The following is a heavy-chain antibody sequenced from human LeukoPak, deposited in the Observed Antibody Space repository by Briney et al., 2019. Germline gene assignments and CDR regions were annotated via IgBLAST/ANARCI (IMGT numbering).Heavy chain of an antibody. CDR2: IKQDGSEK. CDR1: GFTFSSYW. V-gene: IGHV3-7*01. D-gene: IGHD3-3*01. Sequence: GGSLRLSCAASGFTFSSYWTSWVRQAPGKGLEWVANIKQDGSEKYYVDSVKGRFTISRDNAKNSLYLQMNSLRAEDTAVYYCARFYGDVCDFWSGCPYYFDYWGQGTLVTVSS. CDR3: ARFYGDVCDFWSGCPYYFDY. J-gene: IGHJ4*02.